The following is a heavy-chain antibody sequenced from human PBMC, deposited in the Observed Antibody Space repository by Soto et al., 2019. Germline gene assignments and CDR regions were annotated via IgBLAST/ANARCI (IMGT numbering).Heavy chain of an antibody. CDR2: ISTHGRNT. CDR1: GFSFRDSA. CDR3: VRDVFGVVIFDS. V-gene: IGHV3-64D*08. D-gene: IGHD3-3*01. Sequence: GGSLRLSCSASGFSFRDSAMHWVRQAPGKELEYVSAISTHGRNTYYADSVKGRFTISRDNSKNTVHLQMSSLRVEDTAVYYCVRDVFGVVIFDSWGQGTTVTVYS. J-gene: IGHJ4*02.